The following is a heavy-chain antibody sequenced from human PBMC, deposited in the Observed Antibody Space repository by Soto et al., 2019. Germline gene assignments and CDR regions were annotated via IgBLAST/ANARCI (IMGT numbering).Heavy chain of an antibody. CDR3: ARVPDR. Sequence: PSETLSLTCTVSRGSINNSYWSWIRQHPGKGLEWIGYIYYSGSTYYNPSLKSRVTISVDRSKNQFSLKLSSVTAADTAVYYCARVPDRWGQGTLVTVSS. J-gene: IGHJ5*02. V-gene: IGHV4-59*12. D-gene: IGHD2-2*01. CDR1: RGSINNSY. CDR2: IYYSGST.